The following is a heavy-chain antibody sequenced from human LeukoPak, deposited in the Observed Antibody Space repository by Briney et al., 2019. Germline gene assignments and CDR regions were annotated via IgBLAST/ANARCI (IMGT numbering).Heavy chain of an antibody. CDR2: IYTSGST. CDR1: GGSISSGSYY. D-gene: IGHD1-26*01. CDR3: ARVLLGATGYFDY. V-gene: IGHV4-61*02. J-gene: IGHJ4*02. Sequence: SETLSLTCTVSGGSISSGSYYWSWIRQPAGKGLEWIGRIYTSGSTNYNPSLKSRVTISVDTSKNQFSLKLSSVTAADTAVCYCARVLLGATGYFDYWGQGTLVTVSS.